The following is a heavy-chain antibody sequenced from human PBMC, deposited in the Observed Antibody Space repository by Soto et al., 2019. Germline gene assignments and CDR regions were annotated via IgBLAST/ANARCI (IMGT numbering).Heavy chain of an antibody. CDR3: ARLTRGYYFDY. V-gene: IGHV4-39*01. CDR2: IYYSGST. J-gene: IGHJ4*02. D-gene: IGHD3-10*01. Sequence: QLQLQESGPGLVKPSETLSLTCTVSGGSISSSSYYWGWIRQPPGKGLEWIGSIYYSGSTYYNPSLKSRVTLSVDTSKNQFSLKLSSVTAADTAVYYCARLTRGYYFDYWGQGTLVTVSS. CDR1: GGSISSSSYY.